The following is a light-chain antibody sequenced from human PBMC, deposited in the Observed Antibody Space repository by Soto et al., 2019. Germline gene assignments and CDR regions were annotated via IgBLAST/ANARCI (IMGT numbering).Light chain of an antibody. CDR1: SSDVGGYNY. Sequence: QSALTQPASVSGSPGQSITISCTGTSSDVGGYNYVSWYQQHPGKPPKLMIYEVSNRPSGVSNRFSGSKSGNTASLTISGLQAEDEADYYCSSYTSSSTLVFGTGTKLTVL. CDR3: SSYTSSSTLV. J-gene: IGLJ1*01. V-gene: IGLV2-14*01. CDR2: EVS.